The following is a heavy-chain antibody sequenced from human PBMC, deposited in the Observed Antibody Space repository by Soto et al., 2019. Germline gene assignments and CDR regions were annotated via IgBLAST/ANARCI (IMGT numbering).Heavy chain of an antibody. V-gene: IGHV3-21*01. CDR2: ISSSTSCT. D-gene: IGHD5-12*01. CDR3: PRWLQAVDD. CDR1: RFTFSRCS. J-gene: IGHJ4*02. Sequence: PDGSRRLPGAPSRFTFSRCSMNWVRQAPGNGLGWVSSISSSTSCTYYADSVKGRFTFSRHNAKNSLYLKMNSLRAADTAVYSFPRWLQAVDDWGQGTLVTVSS.